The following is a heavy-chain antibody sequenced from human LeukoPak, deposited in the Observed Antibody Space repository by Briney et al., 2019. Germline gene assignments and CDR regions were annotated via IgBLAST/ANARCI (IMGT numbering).Heavy chain of an antibody. D-gene: IGHD2-21*02. Sequence: PGGSLRLSCAASGFIFSGYWMNWVRQAPGKGLVWVSCINGDGSSTTYADSVKGRFTISRDKAKNTLYLQMNSLRAEDTAVYYCARDPRYCGGDCYTFDYWGQGTLVTVSS. CDR2: INGDGSST. J-gene: IGHJ4*02. CDR1: GFIFSGYW. CDR3: ARDPRYCGGDCYTFDY. V-gene: IGHV3-74*03.